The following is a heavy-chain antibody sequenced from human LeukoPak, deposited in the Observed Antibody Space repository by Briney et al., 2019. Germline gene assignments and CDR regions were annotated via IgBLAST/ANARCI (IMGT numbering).Heavy chain of an antibody. Sequence: GESLKISCKASGYQFNKFWIGWVRQMPGKGLEWMGLIYPDDSETRYSPSFQGQATISADTSTSSAYLQWRSLKASHTTVYFCVRGYCSTARCSNFDYWGPGTLVTVSS. J-gene: IGHJ4*02. D-gene: IGHD2-2*01. V-gene: IGHV5-51*01. CDR1: GYQFNKFW. CDR3: VRGYCSTARCSNFDY. CDR2: IYPDDSET.